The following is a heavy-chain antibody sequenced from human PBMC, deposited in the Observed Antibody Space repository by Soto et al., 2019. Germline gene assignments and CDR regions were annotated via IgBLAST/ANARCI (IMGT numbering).Heavy chain of an antibody. Sequence: ASVKVSCKASGYTFTSYGISWVRQAPGQGLEWMGWINANSGGTNYAQKFQGWVTMTRDTSISTAYMELSSLRSDDTAVYYCARGGKVAKTRDYYYYYMDVWGKGTTVTVSS. V-gene: IGHV1-2*04. CDR3: ARGGKVAKTRDYYYYYMDV. CDR1: GYTFTSYG. CDR2: INANSGGT. D-gene: IGHD5-12*01. J-gene: IGHJ6*03.